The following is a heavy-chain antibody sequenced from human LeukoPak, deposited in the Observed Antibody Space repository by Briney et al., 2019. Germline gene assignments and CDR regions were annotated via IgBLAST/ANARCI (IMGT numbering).Heavy chain of an antibody. CDR2: IYTSGST. CDR1: GGSISSYC. V-gene: IGHV4-4*09. Sequence: SETLSLTCTVSGGSISSYCWSWIRQPPGKGLEWIGYIYTSGSTNHNPSLKSRVTISVDTSKNQFSLKLSSVTAADTAVYYCAKSSGYYNWFDPWGQGTLVTVSS. J-gene: IGHJ5*02. CDR3: AKSSGYYNWFDP. D-gene: IGHD3-22*01.